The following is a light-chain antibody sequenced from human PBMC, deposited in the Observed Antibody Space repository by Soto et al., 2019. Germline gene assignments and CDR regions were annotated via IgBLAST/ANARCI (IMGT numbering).Light chain of an antibody. J-gene: IGKJ1*01. CDR2: GAS. Sequence: DIQMTQSPSTLSASVGDRVTITCRASQSISSWLAWYQQKPGKAPKLLIYGASSLESGVPSRFSGSGSGTEFTLTISSLQPDDFATYYCQQYNSYWTFGQGPKVDIK. CDR3: QQYNSYWT. V-gene: IGKV1-5*01. CDR1: QSISSW.